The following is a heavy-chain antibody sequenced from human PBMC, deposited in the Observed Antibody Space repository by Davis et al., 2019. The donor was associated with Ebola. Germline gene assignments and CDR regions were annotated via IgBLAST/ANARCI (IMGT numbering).Heavy chain of an antibody. CDR3: ARAHRITIFGVVTGP. V-gene: IGHV4-39*01. CDR2: IYYSGST. Sequence: MPSETLSLTCTVSGGSISSSSYYWGWLRQPPGKGLAWIGSIYYSGSTYYNPSLKSRVTISVYTSKNQFSLKLSSVTAADTAVYYCARAHRITIFGVVTGPWGQGTLVTVSS. D-gene: IGHD3-3*01. CDR1: GGSISSSSYY. J-gene: IGHJ5*02.